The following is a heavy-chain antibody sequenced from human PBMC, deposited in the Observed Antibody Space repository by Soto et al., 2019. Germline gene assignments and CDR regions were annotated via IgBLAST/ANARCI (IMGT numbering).Heavy chain of an antibody. CDR2: INHSGST. CDR1: GGSFSGYY. J-gene: IGHJ4*02. D-gene: IGHD3-10*01. Sequence: ETLSLTCAVYGGSFSGYYWSWIRQPPGKGLEWIGEINHSGSTNYNPSLKSRVTISVDTSKNQFSLKLSSVTAADTAVYYCAREPRYYGSGEYYFDYWGQGTLVTVSS. CDR3: AREPRYYGSGEYYFDY. V-gene: IGHV4-34*01.